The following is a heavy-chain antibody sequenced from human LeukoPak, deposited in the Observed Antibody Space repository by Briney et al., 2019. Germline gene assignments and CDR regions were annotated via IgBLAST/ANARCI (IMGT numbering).Heavy chain of an antibody. V-gene: IGHV4-4*07. J-gene: IGHJ4*02. CDR3: AREKGVAGFDS. CDR1: EGSITDYY. Sequence: SETLSLTCTISEGSITDYYWNWIRQPAGKGLEWIGRFYTTDTTNYNPSLKGRVTMSGDTSKNQFSLNLRSVTVADTAVYFCAREKGVAGFDSWGQGTLVTVSS. CDR2: FYTTDTT. D-gene: IGHD2-15*01.